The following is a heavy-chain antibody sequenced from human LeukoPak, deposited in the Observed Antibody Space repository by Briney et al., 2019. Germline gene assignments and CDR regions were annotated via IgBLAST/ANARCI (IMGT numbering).Heavy chain of an antibody. CDR1: GFTVSDNY. D-gene: IGHD2-2*01. J-gene: IGHJ5*02. Sequence: GGSLRLSCAASGFTVSDNYMSWVRQAPGKGLEWVSVIYSRGDTYSACCVKGRFTFSRDISKSTLNLKMNGLRTEDKATYYRARDAPQVPAVSVLASWGQGTLVTV. CDR3: ARDAPQVPAVSVLAS. CDR2: IYSRGDT. V-gene: IGHV3-53*01.